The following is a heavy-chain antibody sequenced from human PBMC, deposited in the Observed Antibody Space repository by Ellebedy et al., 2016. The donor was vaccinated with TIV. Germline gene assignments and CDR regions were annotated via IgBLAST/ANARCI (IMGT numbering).Heavy chain of an antibody. V-gene: IGHV3-74*01. CDR3: ARGADHVNFQH. J-gene: IGHJ1*01. CDR2: INTDGGST. D-gene: IGHD3-16*01. CDR1: GFTFGNYW. Sequence: GESLKISXAASGFTFGNYWMHWVRQAPGKGLLWVSRINTDGGSTSYADSVKGRFTISRDSAKNTLYLQMNSLRAEDTAVYYCARGADHVNFQHWGQGTLVTVSP.